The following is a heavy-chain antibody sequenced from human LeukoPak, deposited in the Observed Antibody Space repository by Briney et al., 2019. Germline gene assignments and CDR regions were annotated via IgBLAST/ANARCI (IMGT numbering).Heavy chain of an antibody. V-gene: IGHV4-31*03. Sequence: SQTLSLTCTVSGGSVSSGGYYWSWIRQHPGKGLEWLGYIYYSGSPYYNLSLKSRGTMSLDTSKNQFSLKLSSVTAADTAVYYCRVTGSRVYDSSGYYYDYFDYWGQGTLVTVSS. J-gene: IGHJ4*02. CDR2: IYYSGSP. CDR3: RVTGSRVYDSSGYYYDYFDY. CDR1: GGSVSSGGYY. D-gene: IGHD3-22*01.